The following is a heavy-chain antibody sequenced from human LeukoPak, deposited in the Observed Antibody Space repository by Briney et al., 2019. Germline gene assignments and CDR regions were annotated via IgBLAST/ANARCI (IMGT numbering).Heavy chain of an antibody. Sequence: SVKVSCKASGYTFTSYAMNWVRQAPGQGLEWMGGIISILGTTKYAQKFQGRVTITADESTSTAYMELSSLRSEDTAVYYCARSGDSSGYYYGERYWGQGTLVTVSS. CDR3: ARSGDSSGYYYGERY. D-gene: IGHD3-22*01. CDR2: IISILGTT. CDR1: GYTFTSYA. J-gene: IGHJ4*02. V-gene: IGHV1-69*13.